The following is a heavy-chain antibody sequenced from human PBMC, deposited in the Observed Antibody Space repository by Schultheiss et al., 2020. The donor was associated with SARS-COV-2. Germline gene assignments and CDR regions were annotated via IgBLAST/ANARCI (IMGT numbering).Heavy chain of an antibody. CDR3: ARESPVTMTTVTDFDY. CDR2: IYSGGST. J-gene: IGHJ4*02. D-gene: IGHD4-17*01. V-gene: IGHV3-66*02. CDR1: GFTFSDYW. Sequence: GGSLRLSCAASGFTFSDYWMHWVRQAPGKGLEWVSVIYSGGSTYYADSVKGRFTISRDNSKNTRYLQMNSLRAEDTAVYYCARESPVTMTTVTDFDYWGQGTLVTVSS.